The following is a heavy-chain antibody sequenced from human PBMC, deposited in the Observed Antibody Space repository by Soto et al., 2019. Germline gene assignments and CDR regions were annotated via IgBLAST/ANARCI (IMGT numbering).Heavy chain of an antibody. CDR2: IYSGGST. CDR3: ARDFVVIAAAGTFYYYGMDV. V-gene: IGHV3-53*01. Sequence: PGGSLRLSCAASGFTVSSNYMSWVRQAPGKGLEWVSVIYSGGSTYYADSVKGRFTISRDNSKNTLYLQMNSLRAEDTAVYYCARDFVVIAAAGTFYYYGMDVWGQGTTVTVS. CDR1: GFTVSSNY. J-gene: IGHJ6*02. D-gene: IGHD6-13*01.